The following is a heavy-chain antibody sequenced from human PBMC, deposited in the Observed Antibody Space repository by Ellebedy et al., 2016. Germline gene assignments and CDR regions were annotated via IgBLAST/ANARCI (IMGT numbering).Heavy chain of an antibody. Sequence: GESLKISCAASGFTFSSYAMSWVRQAPGKGLEWVSAISGSGGSTYYADSVKGRFTISRDNSKNTLYLQMNSLRAEDTAEYYCAKPPPKKHSSSLKWGETDYWGQGTLVTVSS. CDR2: ISGSGGST. CDR1: GFTFSSYA. V-gene: IGHV3-23*01. D-gene: IGHD6-13*01. CDR3: AKPPPKKHSSSLKWGETDY. J-gene: IGHJ4*02.